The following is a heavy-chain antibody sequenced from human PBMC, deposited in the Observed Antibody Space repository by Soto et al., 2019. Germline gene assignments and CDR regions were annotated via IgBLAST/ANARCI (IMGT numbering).Heavy chain of an antibody. J-gene: IGHJ3*02. CDR1: GGSFSSYM. D-gene: IGHD4-4*01. CDR3: ARGVTANYMGGDAFAI. CDR2: IMPVFGTP. Sequence: QVLLVQSGAEVKKPGSSVKVSCQAAGGSFSSYMVSWVRRAPGQGLDYMGGIMPVFGTPTYTEKFQGRVTITADESTGTAYLELTSLKSDDTAVYYCARGVTANYMGGDAFAIWGQGTMVTVSS. V-gene: IGHV1-69*01.